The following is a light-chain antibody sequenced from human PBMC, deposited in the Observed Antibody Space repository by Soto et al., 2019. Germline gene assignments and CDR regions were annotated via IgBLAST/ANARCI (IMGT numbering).Light chain of an antibody. V-gene: IGKV3-15*01. CDR3: QQYNNWPPST. Sequence: EIVMTQSPATLSVSPGERATLSCRASQSVSSNLAWYQQKPGQAPRLLIYGASTRATGIPARFSGSGSGTEFTPTVSSRQSEDFAGYYGQQYNNWPPSTVGQGTKVEIK. J-gene: IGKJ1*01. CDR1: QSVSSN. CDR2: GAS.